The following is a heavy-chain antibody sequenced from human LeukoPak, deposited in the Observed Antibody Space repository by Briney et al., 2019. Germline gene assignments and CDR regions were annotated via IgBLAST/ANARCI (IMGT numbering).Heavy chain of an antibody. Sequence: GGSLRLSCAASGXTFSNYAMSWVRQAPGKGREWVSGITTSGGTTYFADSVKGRFTISRDNSKNRLYLQMNSLRAEDTAVYYCAKDAMYCSSINCHFHYWGQGTLVTVSS. D-gene: IGHD2-2*01. V-gene: IGHV3-23*01. CDR1: GXTFSNYA. CDR2: ITTSGGTT. J-gene: IGHJ4*02. CDR3: AKDAMYCSSINCHFHY.